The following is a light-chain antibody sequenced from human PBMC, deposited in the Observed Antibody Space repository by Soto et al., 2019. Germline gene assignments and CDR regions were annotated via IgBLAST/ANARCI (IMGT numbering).Light chain of an antibody. J-gene: IGKJ1*01. CDR3: QQYKSYWT. V-gene: IGKV1-5*01. CDR1: QRISTW. Sequence: DLQITPSPSTLSASVGDRVTLTFRASQRISTWLAWYQQKPGKAPKLLISDASSLETGVPSRFSGSGSGTEFTLTINSLQPDDFATYYCQQYKSYWTFGQGTKVDI. CDR2: DAS.